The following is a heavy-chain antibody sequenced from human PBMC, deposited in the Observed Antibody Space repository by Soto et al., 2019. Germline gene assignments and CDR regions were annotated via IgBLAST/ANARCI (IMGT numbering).Heavy chain of an antibody. D-gene: IGHD1-7*01. V-gene: IGHV3-64*01. CDR1: GFTFSSDD. CDR2: ISSNGGTT. Sequence: EVQLAESGGGMVQPGGSLRLACVASGFTFSSDDMHWVRQAPGKGLEYVSSISSNGGTTYYGNSVKGRFTISRDHSKNTLYLQMGSLRAEDMAVYYCVRRVSGNYDYWGQGNLVTVSS. CDR3: VRRVSGNYDY. J-gene: IGHJ4*02.